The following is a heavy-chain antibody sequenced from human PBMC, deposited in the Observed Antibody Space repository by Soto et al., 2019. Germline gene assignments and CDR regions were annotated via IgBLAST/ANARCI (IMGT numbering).Heavy chain of an antibody. CDR2: IWYDGSNK. D-gene: IGHD2-21*02. V-gene: IGHV3-33*08. CDR3: ARPMVTRNYYGMDV. Sequence: GGSLRLSCAASGFTFSSYAMHWVRQAPGKGLEWVAVIWYDGSNKYYADSVKGRFTISRDNSKNTLYLQMNSLRAEDTAVYYCARPMVTRNYYGMDVWGQGTTVTVSS. CDR1: GFTFSSYA. J-gene: IGHJ6*02.